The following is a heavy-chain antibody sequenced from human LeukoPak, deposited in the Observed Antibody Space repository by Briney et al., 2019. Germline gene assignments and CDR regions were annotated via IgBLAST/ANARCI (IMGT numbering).Heavy chain of an antibody. CDR2: LSGSGAST. Sequence: GGSPRLSCAASGFSFSTYAMTWVRQAPGKGLEWVSALSGSGASTFYADSVKGRFTISRDNSKNTLYLQMNSLRAEDTAVYYCARGPKVPTPTYYFDYWGQGTLVTVSS. CDR3: ARGPKVPTPTYYFDY. J-gene: IGHJ4*02. D-gene: IGHD2-2*01. CDR1: GFSFSTYA. V-gene: IGHV3-23*01.